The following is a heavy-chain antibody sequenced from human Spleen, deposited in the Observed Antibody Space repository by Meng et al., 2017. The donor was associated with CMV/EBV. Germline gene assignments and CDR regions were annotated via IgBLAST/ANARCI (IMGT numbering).Heavy chain of an antibody. J-gene: IGHJ4*02. CDR1: GFTFSSYE. CDR2: ISSSGSTI. V-gene: IGHV3-48*03. CDR3: ARSYYDFWSGYPIDY. Sequence: GGSLRLSCAASGFTFSSYEMNWVRQAPGKGLEWVSYISSSGSTIYYADSVKGRFTISRDNAKNSLYLQMNSLRAEDTAVYYCARSYYDFWSGYPIDYWGRGTLVTVSS. D-gene: IGHD3-3*01.